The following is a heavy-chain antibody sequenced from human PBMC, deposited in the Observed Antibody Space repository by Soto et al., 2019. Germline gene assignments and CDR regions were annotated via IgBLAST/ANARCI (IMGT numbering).Heavy chain of an antibody. CDR1: GYTFSNYY. J-gene: IGHJ4*02. CDR3: ARAPQYGSAGYYYNF. CDR2: INPSGGGT. V-gene: IGHV1-46*01. Sequence: QVHLVQSGAEVKRPGVSVKGSCKASGYTFSNYYMHWVRQVPGHGLEWMGIINPSGGGTTYAQRFRGRLTVTRDTSTSTVYMELSRLRSDDTAIYFCARAPQYGSAGYYYNFWGQGTLVTVSS. D-gene: IGHD3-10*01.